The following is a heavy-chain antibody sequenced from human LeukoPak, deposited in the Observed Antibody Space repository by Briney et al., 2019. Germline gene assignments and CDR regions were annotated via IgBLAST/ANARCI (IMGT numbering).Heavy chain of an antibody. Sequence: PGGSLRLSCAASGFTFSDYYMSWLRQAPGKGLEWVSYISSSGSTIYYADSVKGRFTISRDNAKNSLYLQMNSLRAEDTAVYYCAKEGVVVADFDYWGQGTLVTVSS. CDR2: ISSSGSTI. V-gene: IGHV3-11*01. CDR3: AKEGVVVADFDY. CDR1: GFTFSDYY. D-gene: IGHD2-15*01. J-gene: IGHJ4*02.